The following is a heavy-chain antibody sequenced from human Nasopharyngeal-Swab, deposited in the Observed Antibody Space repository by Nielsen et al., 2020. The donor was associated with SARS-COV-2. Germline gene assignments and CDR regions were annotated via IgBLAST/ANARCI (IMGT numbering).Heavy chain of an antibody. V-gene: IGHV3-48*03. CDR3: ATPGGKWNSFDY. CDR2: ITSGSGTI. J-gene: IGHJ4*02. D-gene: IGHD3-16*01. Sequence: PGKGLEWVAYITSGSGTIFYADPVRGRFTISRDNDKNLLHLQMNSLRVEDTALYYCATPGGKWNSFDYWGQGTLVTVSS.